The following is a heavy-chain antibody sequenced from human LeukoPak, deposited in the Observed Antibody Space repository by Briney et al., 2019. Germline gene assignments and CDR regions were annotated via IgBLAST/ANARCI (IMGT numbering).Heavy chain of an antibody. V-gene: IGHV4-39*02. CDR1: GGSISSSSYY. CDR2: IYYSGST. D-gene: IGHD2-2*02. Sequence: PSETLSLTCTVSGGSISSSSYYWGWIRQPPGKGLEWIGSIYYSGSTYYNPSLKSRVTISVDTSKNQFSLKLSSVTAADTAVYYCARDPGAYCSSTSCYKMGWFDPWGQGTLVTVSS. J-gene: IGHJ5*02. CDR3: ARDPGAYCSSTSCYKMGWFDP.